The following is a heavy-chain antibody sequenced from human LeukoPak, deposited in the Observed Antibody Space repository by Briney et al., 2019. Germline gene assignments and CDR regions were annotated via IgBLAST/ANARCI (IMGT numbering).Heavy chain of an antibody. CDR3: ARVNYYYDSSGFDY. CDR2: IWYDGSNK. V-gene: IGHV3-33*01. J-gene: IGHJ4*02. CDR1: GFTFSSYG. D-gene: IGHD3-22*01. Sequence: GRSLRLSCAASGFTFSSYGMHWVRQAPGKGLEWVAVIWYDGSNKYYADSVKGRSTISRDNSKNTLYLQMNSLRAEDTAVYYCARVNYYYDSSGFDYWGQGTLVTVSS.